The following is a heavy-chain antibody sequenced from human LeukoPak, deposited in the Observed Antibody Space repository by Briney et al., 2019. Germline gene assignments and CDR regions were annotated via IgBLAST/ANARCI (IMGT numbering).Heavy chain of an antibody. CDR3: ARVRYCSSPSRLLRSYYYYYMDV. D-gene: IGHD2-2*01. Sequence: GASVKVSCKASGGTFSSYAISWVRQAPGHGLEWMGGIIPIFGTANYAQKFQGRVTITADESTSTAYMELSSLRSEDTAVYYCARVRYCSSPSRLLRSYYYYYMDVWGKGTTVTVSS. CDR1: GGTFSSYA. CDR2: IIPIFGTA. J-gene: IGHJ6*03. V-gene: IGHV1-69*13.